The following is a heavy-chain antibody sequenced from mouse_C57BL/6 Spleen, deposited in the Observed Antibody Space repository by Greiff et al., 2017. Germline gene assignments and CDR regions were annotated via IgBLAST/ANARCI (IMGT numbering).Heavy chain of an antibody. D-gene: IGHD6-1*01. J-gene: IGHJ1*03. V-gene: IGHV5-17*01. Sequence: VQLKESGGGLVKPGGSLKLSCAASGFTFSDYGMHWVRQAPEKGLEWVAYISSGSSTIYYADTVKGRFTFSRDNAKTTLFLQMTSLRSEDTAMYYCARFLSNWCFDVWGTGTTVTVSS. CDR2: ISSGSSTI. CDR3: ARFLSNWCFDV. CDR1: GFTFSDYG.